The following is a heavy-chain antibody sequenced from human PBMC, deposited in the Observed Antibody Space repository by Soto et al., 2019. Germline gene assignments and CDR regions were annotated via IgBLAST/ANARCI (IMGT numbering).Heavy chain of an antibody. V-gene: IGHV3-30-3*01. CDR3: ARDLGGIQLWLREYYYYGMDV. CDR2: VSYDGSNK. D-gene: IGHD5-18*01. Sequence: GGSLRLSCAASGFPFSTYAMHWVRQAPGKGLEWVAVVSYDGSNKYYADSVKGRFTISRDNSKNTLYLQMNSLRADDTALYYCARDLGGIQLWLREYYYYGMDVWGQGTTVTVSS. CDR1: GFPFSTYA. J-gene: IGHJ6*02.